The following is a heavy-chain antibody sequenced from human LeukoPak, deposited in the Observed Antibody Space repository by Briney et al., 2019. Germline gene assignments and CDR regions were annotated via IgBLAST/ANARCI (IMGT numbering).Heavy chain of an antibody. J-gene: IGHJ4*02. D-gene: IGHD6-13*01. CDR2: IYSGGNT. Sequence: GGSLRLSCAASGFTVSKNYMSWVRQAPGKGLEWVSVIYSGGNTNYADSVKGRFSISRDNSKNTLYLQMNSLRVEDTAVYYCARDRDSSSWFGYWGQGTLVTVSS. V-gene: IGHV3-53*01. CDR1: GFTVSKNY. CDR3: ARDRDSSSWFGY.